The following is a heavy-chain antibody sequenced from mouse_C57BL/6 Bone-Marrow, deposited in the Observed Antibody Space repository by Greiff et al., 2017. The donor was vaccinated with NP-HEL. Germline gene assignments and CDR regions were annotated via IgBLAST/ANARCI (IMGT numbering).Heavy chain of an antibody. D-gene: IGHD1-1*01. V-gene: IGHV1-53*01. CDR2: INPSNGGT. J-gene: IGHJ2*01. CDR3: ARSITTVVATPYFDY. Sequence: VQLQQPGTELVKPGASVKLSCKASGYTFTSYWMHWVKQRPGQGLEWIGNINPSNGGTNYNEKFKSKATLTVDKSSSTAYMQLSSLTSEDSAVYYCARSITTVVATPYFDYWGQGTTLTVSS. CDR1: GYTFTSYW.